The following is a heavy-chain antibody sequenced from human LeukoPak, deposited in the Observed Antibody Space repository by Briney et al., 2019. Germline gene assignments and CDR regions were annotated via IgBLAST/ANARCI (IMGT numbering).Heavy chain of an antibody. J-gene: IGHJ4*02. D-gene: IGHD3-22*01. CDR2: ICGSVGRT. V-gene: IGHV3-23*01. CDR1: GFTFSSYA. Sequence: PGGSLRLSCAASGFTFSSYAMSWVRQAPGEGLGWVSAICGSVGRTYYADSVKGRFTISRDNSKNTLYLQMNSLRAEDTAVYYCARYYNYDRSGYIPYWGQGTLVTVSS. CDR3: ARYYNYDRSGYIPY.